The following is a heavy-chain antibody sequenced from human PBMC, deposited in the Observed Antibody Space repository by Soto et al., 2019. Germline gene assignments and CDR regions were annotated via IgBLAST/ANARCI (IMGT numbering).Heavy chain of an antibody. V-gene: IGHV3-23*01. CDR2: ISGSGGST. CDR1: GFTFSSYA. J-gene: IGHJ6*02. D-gene: IGHD2-21*02. CDR3: AKDLAYCGGDCYSLPYYYYYGMDV. Sequence: EVQLLESGGGLVQPGGSLRLSCAASGFTFSSYAMSWVRQAPGKGLEWVSAISGSGGSTYYADSVKGRFTISRDNSKNTLYLQMNSLRAEVTAVYYCAKDLAYCGGDCYSLPYYYYYGMDVWGQGTTVTVSS.